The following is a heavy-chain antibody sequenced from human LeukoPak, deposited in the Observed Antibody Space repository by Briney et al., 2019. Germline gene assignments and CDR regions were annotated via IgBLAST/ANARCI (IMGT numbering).Heavy chain of an antibody. CDR2: IRSDGSNK. V-gene: IGHV3-30*02. Sequence: GGSLRLSCAASGFTFSSYAMHWVRQAPGKGLEWVAFIRSDGSNKSYADSVKGRFTISRDNSKNTLYLQMNSLRTEDTAVYYCARDLTRGGSYAEGYFDYWGQGTLVTVSS. D-gene: IGHD1-26*01. CDR3: ARDLTRGGSYAEGYFDY. J-gene: IGHJ4*02. CDR1: GFTFSSYA.